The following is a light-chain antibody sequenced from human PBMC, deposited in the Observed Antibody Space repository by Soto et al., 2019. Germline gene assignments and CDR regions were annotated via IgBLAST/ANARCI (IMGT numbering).Light chain of an antibody. CDR1: QSVSSSY. V-gene: IGKV3-20*01. CDR3: QQYGSSPYT. CDR2: GAS. Sequence: EIVLTQSPGTLSLSPGERATLSCRASQSVSSSYLAWYQQKPGQAPRLLIYGASSRATGIPGRFSGSGSGTDFTLTISRLEPEDFAAYYCQQYGSSPYTFGQGTKLEIK. J-gene: IGKJ2*01.